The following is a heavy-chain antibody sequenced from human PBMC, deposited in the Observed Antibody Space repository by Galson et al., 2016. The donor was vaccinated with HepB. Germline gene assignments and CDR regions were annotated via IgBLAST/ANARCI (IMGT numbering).Heavy chain of an antibody. Sequence: SLRLSCAASGFIFSSYSMNWVRQAPGKGLEWVSSINSRSSDIYYADSVKGRFTISRDNAKNSLYLQMHSLRAEDTAMYYCVKEARSGSYSGTFDYWGQGTLVTVSS. CDR1: GFIFSSYS. V-gene: IGHV3-21*01. CDR2: INSRSSDI. CDR3: VKEARSGSYSGTFDY. D-gene: IGHD3-10*01. J-gene: IGHJ4*02.